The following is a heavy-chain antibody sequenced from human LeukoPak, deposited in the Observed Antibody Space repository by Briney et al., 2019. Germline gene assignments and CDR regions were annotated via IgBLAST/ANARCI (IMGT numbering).Heavy chain of an antibody. CDR2: ISGSGGNT. CDR3: AKAVAVAVTYYYGMDV. J-gene: IGHJ6*02. D-gene: IGHD6-19*01. V-gene: IGHV3-23*01. CDR1: GFTFSNYA. Sequence: GGSLRLSCTASGFTFSNYAMSWVRQAPGKGLEWVSGISGSGGNTYYADSVKGRFTISRDNSKNTLYLQMNSLRAEDTAVYYCAKAVAVAVTYYYGMDVWGQGTTVTVSS.